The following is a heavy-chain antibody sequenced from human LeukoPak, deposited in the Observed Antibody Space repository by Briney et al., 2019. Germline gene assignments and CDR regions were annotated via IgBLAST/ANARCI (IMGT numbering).Heavy chain of an antibody. CDR2: ISGSGGST. J-gene: IGHJ4*02. CDR1: GFTFSSYA. Sequence: GGSLRLSCAASGFTFSSYAMSWVRQAPGKGPEWVSAISGSGGSTYYADSVQGRFTISRDNSKNMLYLQMNSLRAEDTAVYYCVKGRVSEDGLDFWGQGTLVTVSS. V-gene: IGHV3-23*01. D-gene: IGHD2-8*01. CDR3: VKGRVSEDGLDF.